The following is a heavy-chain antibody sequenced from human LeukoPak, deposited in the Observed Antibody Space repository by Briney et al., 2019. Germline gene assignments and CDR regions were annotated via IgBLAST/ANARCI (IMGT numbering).Heavy chain of an antibody. CDR1: GFTFSSYA. CDR3: AKGSCSSTSCHPAFDI. J-gene: IGHJ3*02. Sequence: GGSLRLSCAASGFTFSSYAMSWVRQAPGKGLEWVSAISGSGGSTYYADSVKGRFTISRDNSKNTLYLQMNSLRAEDTAVHYCAKGSCSSTSCHPAFDIWGQGTMVTVSS. CDR2: ISGSGGST. V-gene: IGHV3-23*01. D-gene: IGHD2-2*01.